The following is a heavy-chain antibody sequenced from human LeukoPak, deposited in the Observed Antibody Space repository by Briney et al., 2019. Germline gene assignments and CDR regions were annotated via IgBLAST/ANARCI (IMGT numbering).Heavy chain of an antibody. V-gene: IGHV4-39*01. Sequence: SETLSLTCTVSGGSISSSSYYWGWIRQSPGKGLEWIGSIYYSGSTYYNPSLKSRVTISVDTSKNQFSLKLSSVTAADTAVYYCARHSGVVAATVNWFDPWGQGTLATVSS. CDR2: IYYSGST. CDR3: ARHSGVVAATVNWFDP. CDR1: GGSISSSSYY. J-gene: IGHJ5*02. D-gene: IGHD2-15*01.